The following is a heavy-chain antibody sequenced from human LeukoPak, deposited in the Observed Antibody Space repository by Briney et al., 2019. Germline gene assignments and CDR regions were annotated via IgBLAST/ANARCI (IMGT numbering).Heavy chain of an antibody. CDR3: AGVCIVGATRCDAFDI. Sequence: KPSETLSPTCTVSGGSISSSSYYWGWIRQPPGKGLEWIVSIYYSGSTYYNPSLKSRVTIPVDTSKNQFSLKLSSVTAADTAVYYCAGVCIVGATRCDAFDIWGQGTMVTVSS. CDR1: GGSISSSSYY. D-gene: IGHD1-26*01. CDR2: IYYSGST. V-gene: IGHV4-39*07. J-gene: IGHJ3*02.